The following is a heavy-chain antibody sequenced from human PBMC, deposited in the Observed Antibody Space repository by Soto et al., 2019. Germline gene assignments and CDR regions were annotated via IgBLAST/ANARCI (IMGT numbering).Heavy chain of an antibody. V-gene: IGHV3-9*01. J-gene: IGHJ6*02. D-gene: IGHD1-26*01. CDR2: ISWNSGSI. CDR1: GFIFDDYA. CDR3: AKDISGRGSFYYYYGMDV. Sequence: EAQLVESGGGLVQPGRSLRLSCAASGFIFDDYAMHWVRRPPGKGLEWVSGISWNSGSIGYADSVKARFTISRDNDKKTLYLQMNSLRAEDTALYYCAKDISGRGSFYYYYGMDVWGQGTTVTVSS.